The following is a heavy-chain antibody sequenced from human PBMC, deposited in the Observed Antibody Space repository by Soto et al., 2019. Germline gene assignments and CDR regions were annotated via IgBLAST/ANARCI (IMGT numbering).Heavy chain of an antibody. V-gene: IGHV3-21*01. D-gene: IGHD2-2*01. CDR1: GFTFSSYS. CDR2: ISSRSSYI. J-gene: IGHJ5*02. CDR3: ASIPARDWFDP. Sequence: EVQLVESGGGLVKPGGSLRLSCAASGFTFSSYSMNWVRQAPGKGLEWVSSISSRSSYIYYADSVKGRFTISRDNAKNSLYLQMNSLRAEDTAVYYCASIPARDWFDPWGQGTLVTVSS.